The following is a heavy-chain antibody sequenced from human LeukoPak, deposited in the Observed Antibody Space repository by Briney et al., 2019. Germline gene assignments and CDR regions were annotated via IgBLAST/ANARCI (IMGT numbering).Heavy chain of an antibody. D-gene: IGHD3-10*01. CDR1: GGSISSYH. J-gene: IGHJ4*02. CDR2: IYYSGST. CDR3: ARGSGSSMVF. V-gene: IGHV4-59*01. Sequence: SETLSLTCTVSGGSISSYHWSWIRQPPGKGLEWIGYIYYSGSTKYNPSLKSRVTISVDTSKNQFSLKLSSVTAADTAVYYCARGSGSSMVFWGQGTLVTVSS.